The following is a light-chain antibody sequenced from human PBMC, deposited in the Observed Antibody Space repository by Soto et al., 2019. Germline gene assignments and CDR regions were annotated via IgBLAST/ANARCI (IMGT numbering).Light chain of an antibody. J-gene: IGKJ1*01. CDR1: QRISSW. V-gene: IGKV1-5*01. CDR2: DAS. CDR3: QQYNSYSWT. Sequence: DIQMTQSPSTLSASVGDRVTITCRASQRISSWLAWYQQKPRKAPKLLIYDASSLESGVPSRFSGSGSGTEFTLTIRSLQPDDFATYYCQQYNSYSWTFGQGTKVEIK.